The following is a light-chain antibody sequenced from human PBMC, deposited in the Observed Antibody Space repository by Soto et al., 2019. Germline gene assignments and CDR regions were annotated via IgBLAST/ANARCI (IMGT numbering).Light chain of an antibody. J-gene: IGLJ2*01. CDR2: EVS. V-gene: IGLV2-8*01. Sequence: QSALTQPPSASGSPGQSVTISCTGTSSDVGDYDYVSWYQQHPGEVPKLMIFEVSKRPSGVPDRFSCSKSGNTASPTVSRLEAEDEDYYYCSSYAGNNTVVFGGGTKLTVL. CDR1: SSDVGDYDY. CDR3: SSYAGNNTVV.